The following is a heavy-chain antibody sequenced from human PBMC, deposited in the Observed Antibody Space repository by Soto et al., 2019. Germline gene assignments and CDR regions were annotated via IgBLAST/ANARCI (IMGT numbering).Heavy chain of an antibody. V-gene: IGHV4-34*01. CDR2: IHHSGST. CDR1: GGSFDGYY. D-gene: IGHD3-3*01. CDR3: AGGVDSWSGYLF. Sequence: SDTLSLTCALYGGSFDGYYWSWIRQSPGKGLEWIGEIHHSGSTKYNPSLKSRVALSVDTSTKQFSLKMTSMTAADRGVYHCAGGVDSWSGYLFWGQGTPVTVSS. J-gene: IGHJ4*02.